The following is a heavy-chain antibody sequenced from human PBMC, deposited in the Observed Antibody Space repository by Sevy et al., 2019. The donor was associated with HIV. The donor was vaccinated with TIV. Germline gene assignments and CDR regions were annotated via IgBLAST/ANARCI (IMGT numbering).Heavy chain of an antibody. D-gene: IGHD4-17*01. CDR1: GFTFSSYW. J-gene: IGHJ4*02. CDR2: IKQDGSEK. V-gene: IGHV3-7*01. Sequence: GGSLRLSCAASGFTFSSYWMSWVRQAPGKGLEWVTHIKQDGSEKYYVDSVKGRFTISRDNAKNSLYLQMNSLRAEDTAVYYCARALYGGHFDYWGQGTLVTVSS. CDR3: ARALYGGHFDY.